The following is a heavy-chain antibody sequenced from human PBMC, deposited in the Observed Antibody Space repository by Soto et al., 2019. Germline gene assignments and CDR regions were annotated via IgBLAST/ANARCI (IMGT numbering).Heavy chain of an antibody. Sequence: QEKLVESGGGVVQPGGSLRLSCEASGFMFSSYALHWVRQAPGKGLEWLASISYDGGNTYYADSVKGRFTISRDGSRYTVYLEMDSLRPEDTGVYYCSRDPRPSGYDRHMDVWGQGTTVTVS. CDR2: ISYDGGNT. J-gene: IGHJ6*02. D-gene: IGHD5-12*01. CDR1: GFMFSSYA. CDR3: SRDPRPSGYDRHMDV. V-gene: IGHV3-30*17.